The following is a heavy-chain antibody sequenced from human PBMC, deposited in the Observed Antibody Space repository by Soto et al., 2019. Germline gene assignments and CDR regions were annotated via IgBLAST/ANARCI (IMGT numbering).Heavy chain of an antibody. Sequence: VHLQESGPGLVKPSQTLSLICTVSGASINSGNYNWTWIRQHTGRGLEWIGCIDYSGSAYYNPSLKSRVAISVDTSKDQFSLNLTSVTAADTAVYYCARGIVASIFGGFDPWGQGTLVTVSS. CDR3: ARGIVASIFGGFDP. D-gene: IGHD5-12*01. V-gene: IGHV4-31*03. CDR1: GASINSGNYN. J-gene: IGHJ5*02. CDR2: IDYSGSA.